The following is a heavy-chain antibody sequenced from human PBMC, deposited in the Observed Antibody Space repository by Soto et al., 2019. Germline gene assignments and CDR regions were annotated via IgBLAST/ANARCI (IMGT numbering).Heavy chain of an antibody. CDR3: AREEYDSSGYYSKISDY. J-gene: IGHJ4*02. CDR2: INPNSGGT. V-gene: IGHV1-2*02. D-gene: IGHD3-22*01. CDR1: GYTFTGYY. Sequence: GASVKVSCKASGYTFTGYYMHWVRQAPGQGLEWMGWINPNSGGTNYAQKFQGRVTMTRDTSISTAYMELSRLRSDDTAVYYCAREEYDSSGYYSKISDYWGQGTLVTVSS.